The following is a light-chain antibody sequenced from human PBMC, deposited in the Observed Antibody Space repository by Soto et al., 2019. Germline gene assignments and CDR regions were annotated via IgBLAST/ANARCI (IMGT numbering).Light chain of an antibody. V-gene: IGKV1-27*01. Sequence: DIHMTQSPSSLSASVGTRVTITCRASQVISNYLAWYQQKPGKVPKLLIYAASTLQSGVPTRFSGSGSGTEFTLTISSLQPDYFATYYCQQYNTYSTFGQGTRLEIK. J-gene: IGKJ5*01. CDR1: QVISNY. CDR2: AAS. CDR3: QQYNTYST.